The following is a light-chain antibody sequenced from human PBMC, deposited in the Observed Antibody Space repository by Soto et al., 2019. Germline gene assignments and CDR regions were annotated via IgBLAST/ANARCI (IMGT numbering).Light chain of an antibody. J-gene: IGLJ1*01. CDR2: DVS. CDR3: SSYTSSSTSYV. Sequence: QSALTRPASVFGSPGQSITISCTGTSSDVGGYNYVSWYQQHPGKAPKLMIYDVSNRPSGVSNRFSGSKSGNTASLTISGLQAEDEADYYCSSYTSSSTSYVFGTGTKLTVL. V-gene: IGLV2-14*01. CDR1: SSDVGGYNY.